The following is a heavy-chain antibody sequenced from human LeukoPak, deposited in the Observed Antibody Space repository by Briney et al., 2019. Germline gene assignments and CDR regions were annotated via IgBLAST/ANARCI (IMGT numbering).Heavy chain of an antibody. J-gene: IGHJ6*03. Sequence: SETLSLTCTVSGGSISSYYWSWIRQPPGKGLEWIGYIYYSGSTNYNPSLKSRVTISVDTSKNQFSLKLSSVTAADTAVYYCARDAGYSSSPNYYYYYMDVWGKGTTVTVSS. D-gene: IGHD6-6*01. CDR3: ARDAGYSSSPNYYYYYMDV. CDR1: GGSISSYY. V-gene: IGHV4-59*01. CDR2: IYYSGST.